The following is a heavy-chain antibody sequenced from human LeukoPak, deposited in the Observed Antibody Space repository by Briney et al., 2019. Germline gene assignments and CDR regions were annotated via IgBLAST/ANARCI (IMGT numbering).Heavy chain of an antibody. Sequence: GASVKVSCKASGGTFSSYAISWVRQAPGQGLEWMGRIIPIFGTANYAQKFQGRVTITTDESTSTAYMELSSLRSEDTAVYYCARGAYDSSGHYPYSWFDPWGQGTLVTVSS. V-gene: IGHV1-69*05. J-gene: IGHJ5*02. CDR1: GGTFSSYA. CDR2: IIPIFGTA. D-gene: IGHD3-22*01. CDR3: ARGAYDSSGHYPYSWFDP.